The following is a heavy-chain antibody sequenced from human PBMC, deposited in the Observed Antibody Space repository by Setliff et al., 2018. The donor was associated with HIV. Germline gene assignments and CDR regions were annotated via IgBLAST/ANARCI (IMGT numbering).Heavy chain of an antibody. V-gene: IGHV5-51*01. CDR2: IYPGDSDT. CDR1: GYSFTSYW. J-gene: IGHJ3*02. Sequence: PGESLKLSCKGSGYSFTSYWIGWVRQMPGKGLEWMGIIYPGDSDTRYSPSFQGQVTISADKSISTAYLQWSSLKASDTAMYYCARKGRGGDYYDSSGYYVSIWGQGTMVTVSS. D-gene: IGHD3-22*01. CDR3: ARKGRGGDYYDSSGYYVSI.